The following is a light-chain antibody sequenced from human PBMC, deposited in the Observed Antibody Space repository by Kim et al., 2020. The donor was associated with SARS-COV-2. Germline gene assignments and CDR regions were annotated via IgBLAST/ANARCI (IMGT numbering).Light chain of an antibody. Sequence: LCPGERATLSCRASQRVSSYLAWYQQKPGQAPRLLIYDASNRATGIPARFSGSGSGTDFTLTISSLEPEDFAVYYCQQRSNWPLTFGGGTKVEIK. J-gene: IGKJ4*01. CDR1: QRVSSY. V-gene: IGKV3-11*01. CDR2: DAS. CDR3: QQRSNWPLT.